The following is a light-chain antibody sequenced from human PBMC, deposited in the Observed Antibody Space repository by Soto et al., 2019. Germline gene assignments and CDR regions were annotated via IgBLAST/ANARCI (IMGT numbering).Light chain of an antibody. CDR2: GAS. CDR1: QSVSSTY. J-gene: IGKJ5*01. CDR3: QHYGSSPPIT. V-gene: IGKV3-20*01. Sequence: EIVLTQSPGTLSLSPGERATLSCRASQSVSSTYLAWYQQKPGQAPRLLISGASSRATGIPDRFSGSGSGTDFALTISGLEPEDFALYYCQHYGSSPPITFGQGTRLDIK.